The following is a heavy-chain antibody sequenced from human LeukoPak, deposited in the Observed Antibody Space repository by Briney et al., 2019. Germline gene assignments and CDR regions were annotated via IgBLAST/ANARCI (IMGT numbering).Heavy chain of an antibody. J-gene: IGHJ4*02. V-gene: IGHV3-74*01. CDR1: GFTFSSYW. CDR3: ARGSSWFDY. CDR2: VNTDGSST. D-gene: IGHD6-13*01. Sequence: GGSLRLSCAASGFTFSSYWMHWVRHAPGKGLVWVSRVNTDGSSTSYADSVKGRFTISRDNAKNSLYLQMNSLRAEDTAFYHCARGSSWFDYWGQGTLVTVSS.